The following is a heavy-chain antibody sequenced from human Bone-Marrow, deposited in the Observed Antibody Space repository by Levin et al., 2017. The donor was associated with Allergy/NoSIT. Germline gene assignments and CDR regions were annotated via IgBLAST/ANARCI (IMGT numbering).Heavy chain of an antibody. Sequence: PGGSLRLSCTVSGGSISGSTYYWGWIRQPPGKGLEWVATIYYSGTSYYSPSLKSRVAISVDTSKNQFSLKLNSVTAADTAVYYCARQSTWLPYNWFDPWGQGTLVTVSS. J-gene: IGHJ5*02. CDR2: IYYSGTS. CDR3: ARQSTWLPYNWFDP. D-gene: IGHD5-12*01. CDR1: GGSISGSTYY. V-gene: IGHV4-39*01.